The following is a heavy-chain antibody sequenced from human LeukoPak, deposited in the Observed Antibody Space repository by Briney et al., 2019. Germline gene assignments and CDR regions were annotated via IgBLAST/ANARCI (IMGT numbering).Heavy chain of an antibody. CDR2: ISYDGSNK. V-gene: IGHV3-30*03. J-gene: IGHJ4*02. Sequence: GGSLRLSCAASGFTFSSYGMHWVRQAPGKGLEWVAVISYDGSNKYYADSVKGRFTISRDNSKNTLYLQMNSLRAEDTAVYYCARGGYYDSSGFFDYWGQGTLVTVSS. CDR3: ARGGYYDSSGFFDY. CDR1: GFTFSSYG. D-gene: IGHD3-22*01.